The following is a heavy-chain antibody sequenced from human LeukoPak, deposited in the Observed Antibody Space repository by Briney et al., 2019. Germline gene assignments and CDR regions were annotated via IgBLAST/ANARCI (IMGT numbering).Heavy chain of an antibody. CDR2: ISWNSGSI. CDR3: ARGVASRPYYYLDV. Sequence: GGSLRLSCAASGFTFDDYGMHWVRHAPGKGLEWVSSISWNSGSIGYADSVKGRFTISRDNAKNSLYLQMNSLRAEDMALYYCARGVASRPYYYLDVWGKGTTVTVSS. J-gene: IGHJ6*03. V-gene: IGHV3-9*03. D-gene: IGHD5-12*01. CDR1: GFTFDDYG.